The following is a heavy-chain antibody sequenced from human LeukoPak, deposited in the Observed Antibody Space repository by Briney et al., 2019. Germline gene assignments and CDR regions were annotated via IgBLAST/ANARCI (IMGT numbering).Heavy chain of an antibody. V-gene: IGHV1-46*01. J-gene: IGHJ4*02. CDR1: GYTFINNW. Sequence: ASVKVSCKASGYTFINNWMHWVRQAPGQGLEWVGLINPTGTTTLYAQKFQGRVTMTGDMSTSKDSMELRSLNAEDTAVYYCAREGSGMATIPYYFNYWGQGTLVTVSS. D-gene: IGHD5-24*01. CDR2: INPTGTTT. CDR3: AREGSGMATIPYYFNY.